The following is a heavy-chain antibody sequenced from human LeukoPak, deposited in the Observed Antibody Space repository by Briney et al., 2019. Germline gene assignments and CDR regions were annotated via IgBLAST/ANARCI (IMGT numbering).Heavy chain of an antibody. CDR3: ARGRSLGPKLAITMIVVVMEAFDI. V-gene: IGHV4-39*07. CDR2: IYYSGST. CDR1: GGSISSSSYY. Sequence: SETLSLTCTVSGGSISSSSYYWGWIRQPPGKGLEWIGSIYYSGSTYYNPSLKSRVTISVDTSKNQFSLKLSSVTAADTAVYYCARGRSLGPKLAITMIVVVMEAFDIWGQGTMVTVSS. J-gene: IGHJ3*02. D-gene: IGHD3-22*01.